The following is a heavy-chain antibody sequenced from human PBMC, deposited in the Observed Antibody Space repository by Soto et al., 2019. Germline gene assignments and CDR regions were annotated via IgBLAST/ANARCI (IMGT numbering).Heavy chain of an antibody. CDR3: AILGPLSGLAY. CDR2: INHDESSS. Sequence: EVQLVESGGGLVQPGGSLRLSCAASGFTFSSYWMHWVRQAPGKGLVWVSRINHDESSSTYVDSVRGRFTISRDNAKNTLYLQMNSLRAEDTAVYYCAILGPLSGLAYWGQGTLVTVSS. J-gene: IGHJ4*02. D-gene: IGHD3-3*01. V-gene: IGHV3-74*01. CDR1: GFTFSSYW.